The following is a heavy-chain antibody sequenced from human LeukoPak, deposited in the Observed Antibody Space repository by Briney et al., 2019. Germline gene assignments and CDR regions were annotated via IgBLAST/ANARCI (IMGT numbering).Heavy chain of an antibody. CDR3: ARDRPHNWFDP. V-gene: IGHV3-74*01. CDR1: GIAFSNHW. CDR2: INNDGSYA. Sequence: GGSLRLSCAASGIAFSNHWMHWVRQAPGKGLEWVSWINNDGSYAVYADSVRARFTISRDNAKNTLYLQMNSLRPEDTAVYYCARDRPHNWFDPWGQGTLVTVSS. J-gene: IGHJ5*02.